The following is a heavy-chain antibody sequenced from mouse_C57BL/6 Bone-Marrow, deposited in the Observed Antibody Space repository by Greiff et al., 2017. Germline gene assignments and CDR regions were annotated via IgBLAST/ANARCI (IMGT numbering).Heavy chain of an antibody. Sequence: VQLQQSGAELAKPGASVKLSCTASGYTFTSYWMHWVKQRPGQGLEWIGYINPSSGYTKYNQKFKDKATLTADKSSSTVYMQLSSLTYEDSAVYYCARSFTTVVIDYWGQGTTLTVSS. D-gene: IGHD1-1*01. V-gene: IGHV1-7*01. CDR2: INPSSGYT. CDR1: GYTFTSYW. J-gene: IGHJ2*01. CDR3: ARSFTTVVIDY.